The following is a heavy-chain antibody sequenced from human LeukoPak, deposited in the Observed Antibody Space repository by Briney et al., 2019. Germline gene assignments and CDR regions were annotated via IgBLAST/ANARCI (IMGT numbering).Heavy chain of an antibody. CDR1: GFTFSSYG. CDR3: AKGGLDGDYVFDY. Sequence: PGGSLRLSCAASGFTFSSYGMSWVRQAPGKGLEWVSAISGSGGSTYYADSVKGRFTISRDNSKNTLYLQMNSLRAEDTAVYYCAKGGLDGDYVFDYWGQGTLVTVSS. D-gene: IGHD4-17*01. CDR2: ISGSGGST. J-gene: IGHJ4*02. V-gene: IGHV3-23*01.